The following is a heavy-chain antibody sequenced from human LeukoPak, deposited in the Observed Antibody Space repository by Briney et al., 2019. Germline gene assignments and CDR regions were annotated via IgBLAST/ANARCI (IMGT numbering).Heavy chain of an antibody. CDR2: INPNSGGT. CDR3: ARLCSSTSCSPGY. V-gene: IGHV1-2*02. D-gene: IGHD2-2*01. CDR1: GYTFTGYY. J-gene: IGHJ4*02. Sequence: ASVKVSCKASGYTFTGYYMHWVRQAPGQGLEWMGWINPNSGGTNYAQKFQGRVTMPRDTSISTAYMELSRLRSDDTAVYYCARLCSSTSCSPGYWGQGTLVTVSS.